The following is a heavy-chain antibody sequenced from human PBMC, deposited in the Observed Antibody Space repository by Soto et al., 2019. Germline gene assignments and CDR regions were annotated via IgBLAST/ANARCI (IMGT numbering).Heavy chain of an antibody. Sequence: SETLSLTCAVSGGSISSGGYSWSWIRQPPGKGLEWIGYIYHSGSTYYNPSLKSRVTISVDRSKNQFSLKLSSVTAADTAVYYCARAKRGYSGYDYSDYFDYWGQGTLVTVSS. CDR2: IYHSGST. D-gene: IGHD5-12*01. CDR3: ARAKRGYSGYDYSDYFDY. J-gene: IGHJ4*02. V-gene: IGHV4-30-2*01. CDR1: GGSISSGGYS.